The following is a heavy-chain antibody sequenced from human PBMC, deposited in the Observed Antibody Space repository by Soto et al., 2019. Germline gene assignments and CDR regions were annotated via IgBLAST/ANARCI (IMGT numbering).Heavy chain of an antibody. CDR2: INHSGST. Sequence: SETLSLTCAGYGGSFSGYYWSWIRQPPGKGLEWIGEINHSGSTNYNPSLKSRVTISVDTSKNQFSLKLSSVTAADTAVYYCARVRQPEDYYYYYMDVWGKGTTVTVSS. D-gene: IGHD6-13*01. V-gene: IGHV4-34*01. CDR1: GGSFSGYY. CDR3: ARVRQPEDYYYYYMDV. J-gene: IGHJ6*03.